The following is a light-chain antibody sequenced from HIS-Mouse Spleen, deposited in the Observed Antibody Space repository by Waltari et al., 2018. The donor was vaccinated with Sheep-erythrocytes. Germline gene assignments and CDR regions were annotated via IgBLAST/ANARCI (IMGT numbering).Light chain of an antibody. CDR2: EVS. V-gene: IGLV2-14*01. J-gene: IGLJ2*01. CDR3: SSYTSSSTLV. CDR1: SSDVGGYNY. Sequence: HPPPVSGSPGQSITIPCTGTSSDVGGYNYVPWYQQHPGKAPKLMIYEVSNRPSGVSNRFSGSKSGNTASLTISGLQAEDEADYYCSSYTSSSTLVFGGGTKLTVL.